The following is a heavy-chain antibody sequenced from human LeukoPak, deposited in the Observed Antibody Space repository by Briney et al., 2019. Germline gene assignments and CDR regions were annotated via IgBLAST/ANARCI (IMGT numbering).Heavy chain of an antibody. CDR3: ARGYGDYSDAFDI. Sequence: GGSLRLSCAASGFTFSSYSMHWVRQAPGKGLEWEAVISYDGSNKYYADSVKGRFTISRDNSKNTLYLQMNSLRAEDTAVYYCARGYGDYSDAFDIWGQGTMVTVSS. CDR2: ISYDGSNK. CDR1: GFTFSSYS. D-gene: IGHD4-17*01. V-gene: IGHV3-30*04. J-gene: IGHJ3*02.